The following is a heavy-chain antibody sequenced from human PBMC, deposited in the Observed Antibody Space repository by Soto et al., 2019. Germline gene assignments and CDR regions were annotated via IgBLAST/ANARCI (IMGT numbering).Heavy chain of an antibody. CDR2: IYDSGST. J-gene: IGHJ6*02. Sequence: SETLSLTCTVSGGSISNYYWSWVRQPPGKGLEWIGYIYDSGSTNYNPSLKSRVTISVDRSKNQFSLKLSSVTAADTAVYYCARVPDVWGQGTTVTVSS. CDR3: ARVPDV. V-gene: IGHV4-59*12. CDR1: GGSISNYY.